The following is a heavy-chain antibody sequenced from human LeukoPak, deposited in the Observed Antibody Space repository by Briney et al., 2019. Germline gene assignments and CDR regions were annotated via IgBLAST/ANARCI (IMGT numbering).Heavy chain of an antibody. CDR3: ARERVVPAADIPNWFDP. V-gene: IGHV3-64*01. D-gene: IGHD2-2*01. Sequence: GGSLRLSCAASGFTFSGYAMHWVRQAPGKGLEYVSAISSNGGSTYYANSVKGRFTISRDNSKNTLYLQMGSLRAEDTAVYYCARERVVPAADIPNWFDPWGQGTLVTVSS. CDR2: ISSNGGST. CDR1: GFTFSGYA. J-gene: IGHJ5*02.